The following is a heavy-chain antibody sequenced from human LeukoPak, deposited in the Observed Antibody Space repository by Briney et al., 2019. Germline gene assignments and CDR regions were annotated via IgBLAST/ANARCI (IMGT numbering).Heavy chain of an antibody. CDR1: GGSISSYY. V-gene: IGHV4-59*08. Sequence: PSETLSLTCTVSGGSISSYYWSWIRQPPGKGLEWIGYIYYSGSTNYNPSLKSRVTISVDTSKNQFSLKLSSVTAADTAVYYCARVGGQQLIYVWGQGTTVTVSS. CDR2: IYYSGST. J-gene: IGHJ6*02. D-gene: IGHD6-13*01. CDR3: ARVGGQQLIYV.